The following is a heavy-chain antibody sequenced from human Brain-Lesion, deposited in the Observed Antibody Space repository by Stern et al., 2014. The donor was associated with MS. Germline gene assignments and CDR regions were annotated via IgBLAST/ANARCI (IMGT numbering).Heavy chain of an antibody. CDR1: GFTFSSYG. CDR3: ARDPRMYCGGDCSPAADYFDY. CDR2: IWYDGSNK. V-gene: IGHV3-33*01. D-gene: IGHD2-21*02. Sequence: VQLVESGGGVVQPGRSLRLSCAASGFTFSSYGMHWVRQAPGKGLEWVAVIWYDGSNKYYADSVKGRFPISRDNSKNTLYLQMNSLRAEDTAVYYCARDPRMYCGGDCSPAADYFDYWGQGTLVTVSS. J-gene: IGHJ4*02.